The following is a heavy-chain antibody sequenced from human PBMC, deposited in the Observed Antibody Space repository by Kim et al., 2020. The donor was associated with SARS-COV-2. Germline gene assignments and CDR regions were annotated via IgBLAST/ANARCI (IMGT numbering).Heavy chain of an antibody. J-gene: IGHJ4*02. D-gene: IGHD3-9*01. CDR3: GRHGGPVLRYFG. V-gene: IGHV4-39*01. Sequence: SFNPSLKSRVTISVGTSKNPFALKLSSVTAADTAVYYCGRHGGPVLRYFGWGQGTLVTVSS.